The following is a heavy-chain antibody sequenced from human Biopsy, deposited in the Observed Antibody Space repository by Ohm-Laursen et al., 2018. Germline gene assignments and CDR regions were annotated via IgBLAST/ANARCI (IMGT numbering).Heavy chain of an antibody. CDR1: GYSIGSDYR. CDR2: IFKDGNT. Sequence: PGTLSLTCAVSGYSIGSDYRWGWIRQAPGKTLEWLGNIFKDGNTHYNPSLRSRLIISIDTSKNQFSLMMTSVSGADTAVYFCARVGSGWAPFDKWGPGTLVTVSS. CDR3: ARVGSGWAPFDK. D-gene: IGHD6-19*01. J-gene: IGHJ4*02. V-gene: IGHV4-38-2*01.